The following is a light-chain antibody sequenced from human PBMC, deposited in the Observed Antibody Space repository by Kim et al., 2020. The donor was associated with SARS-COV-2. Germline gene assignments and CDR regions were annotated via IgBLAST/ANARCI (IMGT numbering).Light chain of an antibody. V-gene: IGKV3-11*01. CDR2: DAS. J-gene: IGKJ5*01. CDR3: QRRSNWPIT. Sequence: EIVLTQSPATLSLSPGERATLSCRASQSVSSYLAWYQQKPGQAPRLLIYDASNRATGIPARFSGSGSGTDFTLTISSLEPEAFAVYYCQRRSNWPITFGQGTRLEIK. CDR1: QSVSSY.